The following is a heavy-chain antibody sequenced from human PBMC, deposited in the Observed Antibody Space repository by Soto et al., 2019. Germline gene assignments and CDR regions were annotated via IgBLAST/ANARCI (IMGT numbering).Heavy chain of an antibody. D-gene: IGHD6-19*01. J-gene: IGHJ5*02. Sequence: SETLSLTCNMSGDSYSISTFSWSWIRQPPGKALQWIGFIYQSGVTSYNPSLASRVSISLDRSNNQCSLKPKSVTAADTAVYFCAGMPYTSGLRFDPWGPGTLVTVSS. V-gene: IGHV4-30-2*01. CDR3: AGMPYTSGLRFDP. CDR2: IYQSGVT. CDR1: GDSYSISTFS.